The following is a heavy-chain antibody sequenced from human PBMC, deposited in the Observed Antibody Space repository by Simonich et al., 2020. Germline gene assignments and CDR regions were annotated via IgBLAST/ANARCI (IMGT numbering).Heavy chain of an antibody. J-gene: IGHJ4*02. V-gene: IGHV1-18*01. D-gene: IGHD2-15*01. CDR1: GYTFTRYG. CDR2: NSAYNGNT. CDR3: ARASRGTWWYYYFDY. Sequence: QVQLVQSGAEVKKPGASVKVSCKASGYTFTRYGISWVRQAPGQGLEWLGRNSAYNGNTNYAQKLQGRVTMTTDTSTSTAYMELRSLRSDDTAVYYCARASRGTWWYYYFDYWGQGTLVTVSS.